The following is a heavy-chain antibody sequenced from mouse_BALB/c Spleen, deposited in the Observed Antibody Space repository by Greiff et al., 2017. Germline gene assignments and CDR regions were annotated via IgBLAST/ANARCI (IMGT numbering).Heavy chain of an antibody. Sequence: QVQLQQSGAELVRPGSSVKISCKASGYAFSSYWMNWVKQRPGQGLEWIGQIYPGDGDTNYNGKFKGNATLNADNSSSPAYMQLSSLTSEDSAVYFCAREDTTVVAGYYFDYWGQGTTLTVSS. V-gene: IGHV1-80*01. CDR2: IYPGDGDT. CDR1: GYAFSSYW. J-gene: IGHJ2*01. D-gene: IGHD1-1*01. CDR3: AREDTTVVAGYYFDY.